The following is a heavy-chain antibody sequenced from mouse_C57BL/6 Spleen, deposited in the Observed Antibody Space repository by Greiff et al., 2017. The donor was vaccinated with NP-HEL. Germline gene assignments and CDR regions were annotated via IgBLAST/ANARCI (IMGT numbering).Heavy chain of an antibody. CDR1: GFTFSDYG. CDR3: ATYGRGY. CDR2: ISSGSSTI. D-gene: IGHD1-1*01. Sequence: EVKVEESGGGLVKPGGSLKLSCAASGFTFSDYGMHWVRQAPEKGLEWVAYISSGSSTIYYADTVKGRFTISRDNAKNTLFLQMTSLRSEDTAMYYWATYGRGYWGQGTTLTVSS. J-gene: IGHJ2*01. V-gene: IGHV5-17*01.